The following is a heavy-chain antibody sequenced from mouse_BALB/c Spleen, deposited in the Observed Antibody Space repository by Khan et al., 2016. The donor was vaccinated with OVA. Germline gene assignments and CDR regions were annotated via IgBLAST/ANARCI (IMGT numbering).Heavy chain of an antibody. CDR2: INPRSSYT. Sequence: QVQLKESGAELARPGASVKMSCKASGYTFTSNTMHWVKQRPGQGLEWIGYINPRSSYTNYNQKFKDKATLTADKSSSTAYMQLSSLTFEDSAVYYCARRTTGYAMDYGGQGTSVTVSS. CDR3: ARRTTGYAMDY. V-gene: IGHV1-4*01. D-gene: IGHD2-14*01. J-gene: IGHJ4*01. CDR1: GYTFTSNT.